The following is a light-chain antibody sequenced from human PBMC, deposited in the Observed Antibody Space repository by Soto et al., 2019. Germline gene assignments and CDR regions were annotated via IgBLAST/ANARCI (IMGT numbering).Light chain of an antibody. J-gene: IGLJ1*01. CDR1: TLGGEY. Sequence: SYELAQPPSVSVSPGQTASITCSGDTLGGEYVCWYQQKPGQSPVLVIYQHNKRPSGIPERFSGSNSGNTATLTISGTQPMDEADYYCQTWDSGFYVFGPGTKLTVL. CDR2: QHN. CDR3: QTWDSGFYV. V-gene: IGLV3-1*01.